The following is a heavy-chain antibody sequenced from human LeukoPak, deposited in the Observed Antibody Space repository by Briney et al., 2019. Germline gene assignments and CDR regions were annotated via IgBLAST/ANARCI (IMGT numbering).Heavy chain of an antibody. V-gene: IGHV3-21*01. Sequence: GGSLRLSCAASGFTFDDHGMSWVRQAPGKGLEWVSSITSDSRYMYYADSVKGRFTISRDNAKNSLYLQMNSLRAEDTAVYYCAELGITMIGGVWGKGTTVTISS. D-gene: IGHD3-10*02. CDR2: ITSDSRYM. CDR1: GFTFDDHG. CDR3: AELGITMIGGV. J-gene: IGHJ6*04.